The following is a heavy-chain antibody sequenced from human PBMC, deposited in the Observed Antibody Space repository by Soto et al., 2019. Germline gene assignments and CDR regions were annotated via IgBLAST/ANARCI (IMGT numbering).Heavy chain of an antibody. V-gene: IGHV3-23*01. CDR2: ISGSGSDT. CDR3: AHPRGYGVFDAYDF. CDR1: GFAFNSYA. D-gene: IGHD4-17*01. Sequence: GGSLRLSCSASGFAFNSYAMHWVRQAPGKGLGWVSAISGSGSDTYHAESVKGRFTISRDNSISMLYLQMNSLRTEDTAVYYCAHPRGYGVFDAYDFWGQGAMVTVSS. J-gene: IGHJ3*01.